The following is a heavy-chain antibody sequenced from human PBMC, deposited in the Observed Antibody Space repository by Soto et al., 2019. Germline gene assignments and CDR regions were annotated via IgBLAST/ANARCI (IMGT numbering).Heavy chain of an antibody. J-gene: IGHJ6*02. Sequence: EVQLVESGGGLVKPGGSLRLSCAASGFTFSNSWMSWVRQAPGKGLEWVANIKEDGSEKDYVDPVKGRFTITRDNAKNSLYLQMNNLRAEDTAVYFCTRKRFGMDVWGQGTTVTVSS. CDR2: IKEDGSEK. CDR1: GFTFSNSW. V-gene: IGHV3-7*03. CDR3: TRKRFGMDV.